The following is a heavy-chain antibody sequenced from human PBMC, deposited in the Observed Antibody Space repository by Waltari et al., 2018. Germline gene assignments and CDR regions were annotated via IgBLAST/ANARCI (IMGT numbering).Heavy chain of an antibody. Sequence: QVQLVQSGAEVREPGASVKVSCKASGYTFTDYYIHWVRQAPGQGLEWLGWINPNSGGTNYAQTFQGRVTMTRATPSSTAYRERSRLRSDDTAVYCWARSGPEQWSYYFDYWGQGSLVTVSS. D-gene: IGHD6-19*01. CDR3: ARSGPEQWSYYFDY. V-gene: IGHV1-2*02. J-gene: IGHJ4*02. CDR2: INPNSGGT. CDR1: GYTFTDYY.